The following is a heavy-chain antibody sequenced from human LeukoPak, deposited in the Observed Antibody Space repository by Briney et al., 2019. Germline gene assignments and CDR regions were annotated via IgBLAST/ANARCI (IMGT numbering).Heavy chain of an antibody. CDR1: GFIFSSYA. J-gene: IGHJ5*02. CDR2: IWSDGSRQ. D-gene: IGHD2-15*01. CDR3: ARGVAQNGNPNYFDP. V-gene: IGHV3-33*01. Sequence: GGSLRLSWAASGFIFSSYAMHWVRQAPGTGLEWVAVIWSDGSRQHYLDSVKGRFTISRDNSKNTLYLQMNSLRAEDTAVYSCARGVAQNGNPNYFDPWGRGTLVTVSS.